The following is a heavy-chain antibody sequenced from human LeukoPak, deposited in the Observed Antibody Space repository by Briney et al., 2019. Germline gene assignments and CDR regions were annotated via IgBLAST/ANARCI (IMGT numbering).Heavy chain of an antibody. Sequence: SETLSLTCTVTGYSISSGYYWGWIRQPPGKGLEWIGTISRSGNTYSNPSLKSRLTISVDTPTNQFSLKLNSVTAADTAVYFCAREGSRDFDYWGQGTLVTVSS. V-gene: IGHV4-38-2*02. CDR1: GYSISSGYY. J-gene: IGHJ4*02. CDR2: ISRSGNT. CDR3: AREGSRDFDY.